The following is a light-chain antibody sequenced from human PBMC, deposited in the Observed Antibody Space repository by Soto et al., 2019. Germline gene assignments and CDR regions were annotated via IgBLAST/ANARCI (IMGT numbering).Light chain of an antibody. Sequence: QSVLTQPASVSGSPGQSITISCTGTSGDVGTYNLVYWYQHHPGKAPKLMIYEGSNRPSGVSHRFSGSQSGNTASLTISGLQAEDEADYYCSSYAGAVAFGGGTKLTV. CDR3: SSYAGAVA. CDR1: SGDVGTYNL. CDR2: EGS. J-gene: IGLJ2*01. V-gene: IGLV2-23*01.